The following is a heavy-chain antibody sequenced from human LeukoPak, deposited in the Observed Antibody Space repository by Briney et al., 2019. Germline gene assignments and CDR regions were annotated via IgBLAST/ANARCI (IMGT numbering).Heavy chain of an antibody. CDR2: MNPNSGNT. V-gene: IGHV1-8*01. CDR1: GYTFTSYD. CDR3: ARGRRVVVITTQSYYFDY. D-gene: IGHD3-22*01. J-gene: IGHJ4*02. Sequence: ASVTVSCTASGYTFTSYDINWVRQATGQGLEWMGWMNPNSGNTGYAQKFQGRVTMTRNTSISTAYMELSSLRSEDTAVYYCARGRRVVVITTQSYYFDYWGQGTLVTVSS.